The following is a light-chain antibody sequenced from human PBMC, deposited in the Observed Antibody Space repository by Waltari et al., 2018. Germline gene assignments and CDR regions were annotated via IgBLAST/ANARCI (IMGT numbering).Light chain of an antibody. CDR3: QQGDGPPLT. Sequence: DIQMTQSPSSLSASVGDKVTNTCRASQTIKTYVNWHQQTAGQAPKVLTDGTKSVAKGVPLRVGGSGSGTDFSLTISGLEPEDFATYYCQQGDGPPLTFGQGTKVEVK. V-gene: IGKV1-39*01. CDR1: QTIKTY. CDR2: GTK. J-gene: IGKJ1*01.